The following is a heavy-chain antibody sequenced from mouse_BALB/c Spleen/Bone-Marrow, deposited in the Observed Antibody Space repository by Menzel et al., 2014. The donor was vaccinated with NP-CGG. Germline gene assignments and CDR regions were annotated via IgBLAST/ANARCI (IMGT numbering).Heavy chain of an antibody. D-gene: IGHD2-2*01. J-gene: IGHJ3*01. CDR2: IFPGDGET. Sequence: VQLQQSGAELVRPGSSVKISCKASGYAFSSYWMTWVVQRPGQGLEWIGQIFPGDGETNYNGKFKGKATLTADKSSSTAYIQLSGLTSEDSAVYFCAKVTTGFAYWGQGTLVTVSA. CDR1: GYAFSSYW. V-gene: IGHV1-80*01. CDR3: AKVTTGFAY.